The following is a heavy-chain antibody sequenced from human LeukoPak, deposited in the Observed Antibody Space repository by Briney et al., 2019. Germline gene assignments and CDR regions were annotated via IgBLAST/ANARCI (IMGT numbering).Heavy chain of an antibody. Sequence: SETLSLTCAVYGGSFSGYYWSWIRQPPGKGLEWIGEINHSGSTNYNPSLKSRVTISLDTSKNQFSLKLSSVTAADTAVYYCARGRPYFDYWGQGTLVTVSS. J-gene: IGHJ4*02. CDR3: ARGRPYFDY. CDR1: GGSFSGYY. V-gene: IGHV4-34*01. CDR2: INHSGST.